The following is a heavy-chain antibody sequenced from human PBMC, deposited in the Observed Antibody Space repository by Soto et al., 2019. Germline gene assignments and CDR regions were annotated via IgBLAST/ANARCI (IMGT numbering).Heavy chain of an antibody. V-gene: IGHV4-59*11. CDR1: GGSISNHY. CDR2: VYYSGAT. D-gene: IGHD4-17*01. J-gene: IGHJ4*02. CDR3: ARGALTAVTTLALDY. Sequence: PSETLSLTCTVSGGSISNHYWTWIRQPPGKRLEWIGYVYYSGATNYNPSLKSRVTMSIDTSKNQFSLKLNSVTAADTAVYFCARGALTAVTTLALDYWGQGTLVTVSS.